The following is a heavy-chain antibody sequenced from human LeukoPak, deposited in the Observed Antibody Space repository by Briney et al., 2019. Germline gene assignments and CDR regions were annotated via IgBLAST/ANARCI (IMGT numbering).Heavy chain of an antibody. CDR2: VNPSGNT. V-gene: IGHV4-34*01. CDR1: GGSFSGYV. CDR3: ARGVFDGSYFAC. J-gene: IGHJ4*02. Sequence: SETLSLTCAVHGGSFSGYVWHWIRQPPGKGLEWIGEVNPSGNTNYNPSLKSRVTISVDTSKNQFSLNLSSVTAADTAVYYCARGVFDGSYFACWGQGTLVTVSS. D-gene: IGHD1-26*01.